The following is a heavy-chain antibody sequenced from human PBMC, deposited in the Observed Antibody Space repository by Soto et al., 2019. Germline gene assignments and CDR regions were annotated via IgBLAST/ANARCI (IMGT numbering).Heavy chain of an antibody. CDR3: AKDLIQFLEWFRPYFDD. CDR1: GFAFSTYG. Sequence: QVHLVESGGGVVQPGGSLRLSCAASGFAFSTYGLNWVRQAPGKGLVWVAFISSDGTNEYYADSVKGRFTISRDSSKNTLSLQMSSLRPEDTAIYYCAKDLIQFLEWFRPYFDDWGQGTLFTVSS. D-gene: IGHD3-3*01. V-gene: IGHV3-30*04. CDR2: ISSDGTNE. J-gene: IGHJ4*02.